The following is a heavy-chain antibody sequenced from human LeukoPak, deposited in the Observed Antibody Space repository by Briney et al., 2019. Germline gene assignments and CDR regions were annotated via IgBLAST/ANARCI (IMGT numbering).Heavy chain of an antibody. V-gene: IGHV4-4*07. CDR3: AREYSSSSGKALDY. Sequence: PSETLSLTCTVSSGSLGSYYWNWLRQPAGKGLEWIGHIYTSGSTNYNPSVKSRVTMSVDTSKNQFSLKLKSVTAADTAFYYCAREYSSSSGKALDYWGQGTLVTVSS. CDR2: IYTSGST. J-gene: IGHJ4*02. CDR1: SGSLGSYY. D-gene: IGHD6-6*01.